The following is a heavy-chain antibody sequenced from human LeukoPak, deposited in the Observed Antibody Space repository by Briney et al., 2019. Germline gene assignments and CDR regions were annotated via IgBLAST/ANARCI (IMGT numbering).Heavy chain of an antibody. Sequence: GGSLRLSCAASGFTFSSYAMSWVRQAPGKGLEWVSAISGSGGYTYYADSVKGRFTVSRDNSKNTLYLQMNSLRAEDTAVYYCAKAAVIGDRAGGHIWGQGTMVTVSS. CDR2: ISGSGGYT. CDR3: AKAAVIGDRAGGHI. CDR1: GFTFSSYA. D-gene: IGHD3-10*01. V-gene: IGHV3-23*01. J-gene: IGHJ3*02.